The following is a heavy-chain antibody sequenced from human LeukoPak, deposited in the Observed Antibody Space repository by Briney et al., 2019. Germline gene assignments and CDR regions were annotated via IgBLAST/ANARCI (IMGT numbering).Heavy chain of an antibody. Sequence: PSETLSLTCTVSGGSISSSSYYWGWIRQPPGKGLEWIGSIYYSGSTYYNPSLKSRVTISLDTSKNQLSLKLSSVTAADTAVYYCARDLYYDSSGSDIWGQGTMVTVSS. D-gene: IGHD3-22*01. CDR1: GGSISSSSYY. J-gene: IGHJ3*02. V-gene: IGHV4-39*07. CDR2: IYYSGST. CDR3: ARDLYYDSSGSDI.